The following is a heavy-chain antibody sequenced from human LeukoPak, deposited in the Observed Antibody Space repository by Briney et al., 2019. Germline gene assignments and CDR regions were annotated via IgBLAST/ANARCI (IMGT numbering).Heavy chain of an antibody. J-gene: IGHJ4*02. CDR3: ARMTPPFNS. CDR1: GFTFTSHW. D-gene: IGHD2-15*01. Sequence: PGRSLRLSCAASGFTFTSHWMSWVRQAPGKGLEWVANIKQDGSEKHYVDSVKGRFTVSRDNAKNSLYLQMNSLRAEDTAVYYCARMTPPFNSWGQGTLVTVSS. V-gene: IGHV3-7*01. CDR2: IKQDGSEK.